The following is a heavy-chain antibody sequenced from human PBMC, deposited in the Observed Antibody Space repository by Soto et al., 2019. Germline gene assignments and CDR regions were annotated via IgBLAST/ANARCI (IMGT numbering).Heavy chain of an antibody. CDR3: ARAAGRSKLLPYYFDP. CDR1: GYGFTTSA. D-gene: IGHD3-10*01. CDR2: INPATGDT. V-gene: IGHV1-3*01. Sequence: QVHLVQSGAEVQKPGASVRISCQASGYGFTTSAIHWVRQAPGQSLEWMGWINPATGDTKYSQKVRGRVTFASDTSATTVYMDLRSLASHDTAVYYCARAAGRSKLLPYYFDPWGQVTLVTVSS. J-gene: IGHJ5*02.